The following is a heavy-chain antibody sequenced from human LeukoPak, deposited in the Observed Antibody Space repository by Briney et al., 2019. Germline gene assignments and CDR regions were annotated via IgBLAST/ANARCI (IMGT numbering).Heavy chain of an antibody. CDR1: GGSISSGDYY. D-gene: IGHD2-15*01. Sequence: PSETLSLTCTVSGGSISSGDYYWSWIRQPPGKGLEWIGYIYYSGSTYYNPSLKSRVTISVDTSKNQFSLKLSSVTAADTAVYYCAREPYCSGGSCYNWFDPWGQGTLVTVSS. CDR2: IYYSGST. J-gene: IGHJ5*02. V-gene: IGHV4-30-4*01. CDR3: AREPYCSGGSCYNWFDP.